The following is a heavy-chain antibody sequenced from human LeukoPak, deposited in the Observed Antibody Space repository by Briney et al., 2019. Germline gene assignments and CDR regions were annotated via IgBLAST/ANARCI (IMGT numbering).Heavy chain of an antibody. J-gene: IGHJ4*02. Sequence: GGSLRLSCAASGFTFSSYAMSWVRQVPGKGLEWVSGISGSGGSTYYADSVKGRFTVSRDNSRNTLYLQMNSLRAEDTAIYYCAKGGSSWARFDDWGQGTLVTVSS. CDR3: AKGGSSWARFDD. V-gene: IGHV3-23*01. CDR1: GFTFSSYA. CDR2: ISGSGGST. D-gene: IGHD6-13*01.